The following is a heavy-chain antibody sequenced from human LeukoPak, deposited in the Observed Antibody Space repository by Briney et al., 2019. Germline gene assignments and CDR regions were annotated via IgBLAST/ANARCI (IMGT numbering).Heavy chain of an antibody. CDR3: AKVEIGGSSLACCAEYFQH. CDR2: VDPEDGET. J-gene: IGHJ1*01. D-gene: IGHD2-15*01. Sequence: ASVKVSCKVSGYTFTDYYMHWVQQAPGKGLEWMGLVDPEDGETIYAEKFQGRVTITADTSTDTAYMELSSLRSEDTAVYYCAKVEIGGSSLACCAEYFQHWGQGTLVTVSS. CDR1: GYTFTDYY. V-gene: IGHV1-69-2*01.